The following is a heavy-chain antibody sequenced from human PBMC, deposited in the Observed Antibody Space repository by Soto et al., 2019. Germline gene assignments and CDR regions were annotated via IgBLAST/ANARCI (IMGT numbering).Heavy chain of an antibody. CDR2: ITGGSST. Sequence: EVQLLESGGGLVQPGGSLRLSCAASGFTFNNYAMTWARQAPGKGLEWVSVITGGSSTYYADSVKGRFTISRDNSKNTLFLQMNSLRAEDTAVYYCAGAQYGGNSVCGYWGQGTLVTVSS. CDR1: GFTFNNYA. J-gene: IGHJ4*02. D-gene: IGHD2-21*01. V-gene: IGHV3-23*01. CDR3: AGAQYGGNSVCGY.